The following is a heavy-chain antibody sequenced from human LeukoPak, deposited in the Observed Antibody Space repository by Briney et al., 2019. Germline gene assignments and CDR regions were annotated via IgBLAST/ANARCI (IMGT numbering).Heavy chain of an antibody. CDR2: IWYDGSNK. J-gene: IGHJ4*02. CDR3: ARGTAYYDSSGLMDY. D-gene: IGHD3-22*01. Sequence: PGRSLRLSCAASGFTFSSYGMHWVRQAPGKGLEWVAVIWYDGSNKYYADSVKGRFTISRDNAKNSLYLQMNSLRAEDTAVYYCARGTAYYDSSGLMDYWGQGTLVTVSS. CDR1: GFTFSSYG. V-gene: IGHV3-33*01.